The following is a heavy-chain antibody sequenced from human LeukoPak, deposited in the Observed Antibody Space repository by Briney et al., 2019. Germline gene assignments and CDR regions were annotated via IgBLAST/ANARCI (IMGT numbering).Heavy chain of an antibody. V-gene: IGHV3-23*01. CDR1: GFTFSSYT. CDR2: ISGGGDYT. CDR3: AKRRFLESTPYYFDY. Sequence: GRSLRLSCAPSGFTFSSYTLSSVRQAPGRGLEWVSSISGGGDYTSYADSVKGRFTISRDNSKNTLYLQMNGLRVEDSALYYCAKRRFLESTPYYFDYWGQGTLVTVSS. J-gene: IGHJ4*02. D-gene: IGHD3-3*01.